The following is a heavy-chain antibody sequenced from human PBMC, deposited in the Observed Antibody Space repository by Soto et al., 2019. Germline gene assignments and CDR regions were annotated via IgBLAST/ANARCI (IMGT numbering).Heavy chain of an antibody. J-gene: IGHJ4*02. CDR1: GYTFTSYG. D-gene: IGHD3-3*01. CDR3: ARDWPNVGDDFWSGYYYMPTFDY. V-gene: IGHV1-18*01. Sequence: QVQLVQSGAEVKKPGASVKVSCKASGYTFTSYGISWVRQAPGQGLEWMGWISAYNGNTNYAQKLQGRVTMTTDTSTSRAYMELRSLRSDDTAVYYCARDWPNVGDDFWSGYYYMPTFDYWGQGTLVTVSS. CDR2: ISAYNGNT.